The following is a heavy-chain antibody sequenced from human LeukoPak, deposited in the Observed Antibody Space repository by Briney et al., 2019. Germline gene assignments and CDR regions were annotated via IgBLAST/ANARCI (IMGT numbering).Heavy chain of an antibody. CDR1: GFNFSSYG. Sequence: GGSLRLSCAASGFNFSSYGMHWVRQAPGKGLEWLAVISSDASNKYFADSVKGRFAISRGTSKNTLYLQMNSLTPDDTAVYYCAKSGIAAAGQRGYFDNWGQGALVTVSS. J-gene: IGHJ4*02. CDR2: ISSDASNK. D-gene: IGHD6-13*01. CDR3: AKSGIAAAGQRGYFDN. V-gene: IGHV3-30*18.